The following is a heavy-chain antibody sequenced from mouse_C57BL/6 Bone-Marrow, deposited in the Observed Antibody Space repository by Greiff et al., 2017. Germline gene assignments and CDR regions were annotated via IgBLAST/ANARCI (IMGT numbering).Heavy chain of an antibody. D-gene: IGHD1-1*01. CDR2: INPNNGGT. CDR3: AITTVVATLDFDY. J-gene: IGHJ2*01. CDR1: GYTFTDYN. V-gene: IGHV1-22*01. Sequence: EVQLQQSGPELVKPGASVKMSCKASGYTFTDYNMHWVKQSHGKSLEWIGYINPNNGGTSYNQKFKGKATLTVNKSSSTAYMELRSLTSEDSAVYDCAITTVVATLDFDYWGQGTTLTVSS.